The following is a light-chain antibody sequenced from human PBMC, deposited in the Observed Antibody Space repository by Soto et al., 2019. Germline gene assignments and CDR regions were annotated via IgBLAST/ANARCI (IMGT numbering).Light chain of an antibody. J-gene: IGKJ1*01. CDR1: QSVSSY. V-gene: IGKV3-11*01. Sequence: IVLTQSPATLSLSPGERAALSCGASQSVSSYLAWYQHKPSQAPRLLIYDASKRATGIPARFSGSGSGTDFTLTNISLEPEDFALYYGQQRSNGPPPWTFGQVNRVVIQ. CDR3: QQRSNGPPPWT. CDR2: DAS.